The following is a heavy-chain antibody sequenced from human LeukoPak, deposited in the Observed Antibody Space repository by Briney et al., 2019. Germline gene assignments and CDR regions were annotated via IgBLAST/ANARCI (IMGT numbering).Heavy chain of an antibody. Sequence: GGSLRLSCAASGFTFSSYAMSWVRQARGKGLEGVSAISGSGGSTYYADSVKGRFTISRDNSKNTLYLQMNSLRAEDTAVYYCARGRGSSSEFAFDIWGQGTMVTVSS. CDR2: ISGSGGST. CDR3: ARGRGSSSEFAFDI. V-gene: IGHV3-23*01. J-gene: IGHJ3*02. D-gene: IGHD6-13*01. CDR1: GFTFSSYA.